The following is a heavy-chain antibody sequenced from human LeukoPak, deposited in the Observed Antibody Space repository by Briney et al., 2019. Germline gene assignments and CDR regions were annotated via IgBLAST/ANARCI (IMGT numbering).Heavy chain of an antibody. CDR1: GGSISSYY. D-gene: IGHD2-2*01. V-gene: IGHV4-59*01. CDR2: NYYSGST. Sequence: SESLSLTCTVSGGSISSYYWSWIRQPPGKGLEWIGYNYYSGSTNYNPSLKSRVTISVDTSKNQFSLKLTSVTAADTAVYYCARDRSDQYAFDIWGQGTMVTVSS. CDR3: ARDRSDQYAFDI. J-gene: IGHJ3*02.